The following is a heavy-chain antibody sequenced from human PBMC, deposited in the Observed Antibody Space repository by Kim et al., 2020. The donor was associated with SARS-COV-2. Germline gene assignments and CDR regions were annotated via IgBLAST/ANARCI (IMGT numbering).Heavy chain of an antibody. CDR3: ARALLGWLVLLDY. D-gene: IGHD6-19*01. Sequence: YIPALMSRVTRSVDTSKNQFSLKLSSVTAADTAVYYCARALLGWLVLLDYWGQGTLVTVSS. V-gene: IGHV4-34*01. J-gene: IGHJ4*02.